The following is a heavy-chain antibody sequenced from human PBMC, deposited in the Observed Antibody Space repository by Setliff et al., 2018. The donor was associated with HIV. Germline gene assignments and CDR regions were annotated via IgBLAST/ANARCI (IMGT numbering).Heavy chain of an antibody. Sequence: GASVKVSCKASGYTFTTYGINWVRQAPGQGLEWMGRIIPIFDTGDYAQKFQGRVTISADRSTSTAYMELSSLRSEDTALYYCAREAYSYGYVLPATRFGYYFDSWGQGTLVTVSS. D-gene: IGHD5-18*01. V-gene: IGHV1-69*06. CDR3: AREAYSYGYVLPATRFGYYFDS. CDR2: IIPIFDTG. J-gene: IGHJ4*02. CDR1: GYTFTTYG.